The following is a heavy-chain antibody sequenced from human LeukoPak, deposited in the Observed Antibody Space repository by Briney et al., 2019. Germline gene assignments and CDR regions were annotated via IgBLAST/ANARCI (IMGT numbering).Heavy chain of an antibody. CDR1: GFTLTDNY. CDR3: AKGYCSDTSCYSGLD. Sequence: GSLRLSCAASGFTLTDNYMSWIRQAPGKGLEWVAYINNVGNIIYYADSVKGRFTISRDNSKNTLSLQMNSLRPEDTAVYYCAKGYCSDTSCYSGLDWGQGTLVTVSS. J-gene: IGHJ4*02. CDR2: INNVGNII. D-gene: IGHD2-2*01. V-gene: IGHV3-11*04.